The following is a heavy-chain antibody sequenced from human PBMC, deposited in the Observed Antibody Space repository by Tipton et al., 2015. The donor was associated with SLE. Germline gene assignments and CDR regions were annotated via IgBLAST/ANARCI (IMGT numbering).Heavy chain of an antibody. CDR1: GFTFSSYE. CDR3: ARGGEGDAFDI. V-gene: IGHV4-4*07. Sequence: LRLSCAASGFTFSSYEMNWIRQPAGKGLEWIGRIYTSGSTNYNPSLKSRVTMSVDTSKNQFSLKLSSVTAADTAVYCCARGGEGDAFDICGQGTMVTVSS. CDR2: IYTSGST. J-gene: IGHJ3*02. D-gene: IGHD3-16*01.